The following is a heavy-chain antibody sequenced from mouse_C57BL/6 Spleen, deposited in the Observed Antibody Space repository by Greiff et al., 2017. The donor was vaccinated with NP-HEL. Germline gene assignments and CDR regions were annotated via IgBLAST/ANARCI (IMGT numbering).Heavy chain of an antibody. D-gene: IGHD1-2*01. CDR2: INPNNGGT. V-gene: IGHV1-22*01. Sequence: EVKLQESGPELVKPGASVKMSCKASGYTFTDYNMHWVKQSHGKSLEWIGYINPNNGGTSYNQKFKGKATLTVNKSSSTAYMELRSLTSEDSAVYYCAISELRRYAMDYWGQGTSVTVSS. CDR1: GYTFTDYN. J-gene: IGHJ4*01. CDR3: AISELRRYAMDY.